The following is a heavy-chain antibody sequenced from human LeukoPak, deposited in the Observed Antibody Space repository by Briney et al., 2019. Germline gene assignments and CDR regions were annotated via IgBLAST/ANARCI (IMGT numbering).Heavy chain of an antibody. CDR2: IYHSGST. Sequence: SETLSLTCTVSGGSISTYYWNWIRQPPGKGLEWIGYIYHSGSTNYNPSLQSRVTISVDTSKNQFSLNLNSVTAADTAVYYCARDWSVAPGGYYYYGMDVWGQGTTVTVSS. CDR1: GGSISTYY. CDR3: ARDWSVAPGGYYYYGMDV. J-gene: IGHJ6*02. D-gene: IGHD4-23*01. V-gene: IGHV4-59*01.